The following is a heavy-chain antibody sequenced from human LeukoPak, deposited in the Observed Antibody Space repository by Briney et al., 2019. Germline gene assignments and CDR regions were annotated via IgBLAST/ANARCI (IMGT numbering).Heavy chain of an antibody. Sequence: AGESLKISCKGSGYSFTSYWIGWERQMPGKGLEWMGIIYPGDSDTRYSPSFQGQVTISADKSISTAYLQWSSLKASDTAMYYCARFRLSMVRGVILYYYYMDVWGKGTTVTVS. CDR3: ARFRLSMVRGVILYYYYMDV. J-gene: IGHJ6*03. CDR2: IYPGDSDT. D-gene: IGHD3-10*01. V-gene: IGHV5-51*01. CDR1: GYSFTSYW.